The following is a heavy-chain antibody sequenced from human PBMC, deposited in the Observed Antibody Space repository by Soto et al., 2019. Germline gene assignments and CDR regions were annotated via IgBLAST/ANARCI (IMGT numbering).Heavy chain of an antibody. Sequence: ASLKVSCKASGYTLTSYGISWVRQAPGQGLEWMGWISAYNGNTNYAQKLQGRVTMTTDTSTSTAYMELRSLRSDDTAVYYCARPARVAVAGTVDDYWGQGTLVTVSS. CDR1: GYTLTSYG. J-gene: IGHJ4*02. D-gene: IGHD6-19*01. CDR3: ARPARVAVAGTVDDY. V-gene: IGHV1-18*01. CDR2: ISAYNGNT.